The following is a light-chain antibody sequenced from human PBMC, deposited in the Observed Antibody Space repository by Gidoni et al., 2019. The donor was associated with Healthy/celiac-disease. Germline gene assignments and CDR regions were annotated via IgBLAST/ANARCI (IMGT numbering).Light chain of an antibody. CDR2: GAS. V-gene: IGKV3-20*01. CDR1: QSVSSSY. J-gene: IGKJ2*01. CDR3: QQYGSSPQT. Sequence: IVLTQSQGTLSLSPGERATLSCRASQSVSSSYLAWYQQKPGQAPRLLIYGASSRATGIPDRFSGSGSGTDFTLTISRLEPEDFAVYYCQQYGSSPQTFGQGTKLEIK.